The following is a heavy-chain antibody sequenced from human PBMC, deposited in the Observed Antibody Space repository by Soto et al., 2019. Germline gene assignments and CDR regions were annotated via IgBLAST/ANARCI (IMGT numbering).Heavy chain of an antibody. V-gene: IGHV1-18*04. J-gene: IGHJ5*02. CDR2: ISADNGNT. CDR1: GYTFTSYG. Sequence: ASVKVSCKASGYTFTSYGISWVRQAPGQGLEWMGWISADNGNTNYAHKLQGRVTMTTDTSTSTAYMELRSLTSDDTAVYYCARVGDIVVVGPWFDPWGQGTLVTVSS. CDR3: ARVGDIVVVGPWFDP. D-gene: IGHD2-2*01.